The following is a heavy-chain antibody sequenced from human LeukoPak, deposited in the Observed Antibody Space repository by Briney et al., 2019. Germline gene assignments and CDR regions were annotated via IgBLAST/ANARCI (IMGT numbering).Heavy chain of an antibody. D-gene: IGHD3-10*01. CDR1: GGSISSYY. CDR3: ATVAVIRGVTYFDY. J-gene: IGHJ4*02. CDR2: IYYSGST. V-gene: IGHV4-59*01. Sequence: SETLSLTCIVSGGSISSYYWSWIRQPPGKGLEWIGYIYYSGSTNYNPSLKSRVTISVDTSKNQFSLKLRSVTAAHTAVYYWATVAVIRGVTYFDYWGQGTLVTVSS.